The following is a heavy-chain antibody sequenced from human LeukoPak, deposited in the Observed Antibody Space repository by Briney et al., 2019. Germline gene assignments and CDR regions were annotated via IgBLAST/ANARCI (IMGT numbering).Heavy chain of an antibody. Sequence: GGSLRLSCAAPGFTFRDYWMSWVRQAPGKGLEWVANINTDGSDKYYVDSVKGRFTISRDNAKNSLYLQMNSLRAEDTAVYYCARASKEYWGQGTLVTVSS. CDR1: GFTFRDYW. CDR2: INTDGSDK. V-gene: IGHV3-7*01. J-gene: IGHJ4*02. CDR3: ARASKEY.